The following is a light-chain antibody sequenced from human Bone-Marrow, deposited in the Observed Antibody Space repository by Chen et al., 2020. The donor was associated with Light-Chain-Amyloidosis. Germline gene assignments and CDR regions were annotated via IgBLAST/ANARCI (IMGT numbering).Light chain of an antibody. CDR1: NSGYKG. Sequence: SYVLTQLPSVSVAPGETARITCWGDNSGYKGVHWSQLKPGQAPVLVVYDDNDRPSGIPERFSGANAWNTSSLTISRVEVVDEAVYYCQKCDRTSTHYVFGFGTKVTVL. CDR2: DDN. J-gene: IGLJ1*01. CDR3: QKCDRTSTHYV. V-gene: IGLV3-21*02.